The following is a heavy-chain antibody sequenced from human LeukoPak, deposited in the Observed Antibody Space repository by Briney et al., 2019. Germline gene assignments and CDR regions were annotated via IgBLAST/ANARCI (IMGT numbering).Heavy chain of an antibody. V-gene: IGHV3-23*01. CDR3: AKDVRAVALDY. D-gene: IGHD6-19*01. J-gene: IGHJ4*02. CDR1: GFTFSTCA. CDR2: ISDGGRT. Sequence: GGSLRLSCAASGFTFSTCAMNWVRQAPGKGPEWLSLISDGGRTFYAESVRGRFTISRDNSKDTLYLQLNSLRAEDTAVYYCAKDVRAVALDYWGQGTLVTVSS.